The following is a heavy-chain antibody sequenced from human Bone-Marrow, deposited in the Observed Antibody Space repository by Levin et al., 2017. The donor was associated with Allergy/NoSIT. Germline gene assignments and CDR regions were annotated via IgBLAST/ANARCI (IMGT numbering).Heavy chain of an antibody. CDR3: ARDEPRFGEFIIDY. CDR2: IWYDGSNK. V-gene: IGHV3-33*01. D-gene: IGHD3-10*02. CDR1: GFTFSSYG. Sequence: GESLKISCAASGFTFSSYGMHWVRQAPGKGLEWVAVIWYDGSNKYYADSVKGRFTISRDNSKNTLYLQMNSLRAEDTAVYYCARDEPRFGEFIIDYWGQGTLVTVSS. J-gene: IGHJ4*02.